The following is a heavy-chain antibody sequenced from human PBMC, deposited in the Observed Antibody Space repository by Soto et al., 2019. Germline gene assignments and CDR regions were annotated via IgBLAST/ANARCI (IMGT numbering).Heavy chain of an antibody. CDR1: GFTFSSYG. V-gene: IGHV3-33*01. Sequence: ESGGGVVQPGRSLRLSCAASGFTFSSYGMHWVRQAPGKGLEWVAVIWYDGSNKYYADPVKGRFTISRDNSKNTLYLQMNSLRADDSAVYFCARGSKDSYPGSRIFDFWGRGTLVTVSS. J-gene: IGHJ4*02. D-gene: IGHD3-10*01. CDR3: ARGSKDSYPGSRIFDF. CDR2: IWYDGSNK.